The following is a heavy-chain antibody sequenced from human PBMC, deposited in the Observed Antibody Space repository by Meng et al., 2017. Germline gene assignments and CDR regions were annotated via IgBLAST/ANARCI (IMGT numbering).Heavy chain of an antibody. CDR3: ARDEDISAAGKLFGDY. V-gene: IGHV1-2*06. Sequence: VQLVQYGAEGKKPGASVKVSCKPSGYNFPDYYIHWVRQAPGQGLEWMGRIDPKNGDTHYAQKFQGRVTMTGDTSISTAYMDLSGLRSDDTAVYYCARDEDISAAGKLFGDYWGQGTLVTVSS. CDR1: GYNFPDYY. J-gene: IGHJ4*02. D-gene: IGHD6-13*01. CDR2: IDPKNGDT.